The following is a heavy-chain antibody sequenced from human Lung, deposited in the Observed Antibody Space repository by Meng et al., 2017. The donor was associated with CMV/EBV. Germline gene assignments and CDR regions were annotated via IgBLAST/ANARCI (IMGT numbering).Heavy chain of an antibody. J-gene: IGHJ6*02. Sequence: ASXXVSXKASGYTFTSYDINWVRQATGQGLEWMGWMNPNSGNTGYAQKFQGRVTMTRNTSISTAYMELSSLRSEDTAVYYCARGLNGGLRFLEWLLRPYYYGMDVWGQGTTVTVSS. CDR1: GYTFTSYD. CDR2: MNPNSGNT. CDR3: ARGLNGGLRFLEWLLRPYYYGMDV. D-gene: IGHD3-3*01. V-gene: IGHV1-8*01.